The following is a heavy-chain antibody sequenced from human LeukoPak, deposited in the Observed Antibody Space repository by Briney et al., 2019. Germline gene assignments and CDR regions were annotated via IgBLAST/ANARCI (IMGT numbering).Heavy chain of an antibody. J-gene: IGHJ3*02. CDR2: ISTYKGNT. CDR1: GYTFSTYG. V-gene: IGHV1-18*01. Sequence: ASVKVSCNASGYTFSTYGISWVRQAPGQGLEWMGWISTYKGNTNSAQKLQGRVTMTTDKSMSTACMELRSLRSDDTAVYYCARDRHYYDNSGYWGGDAFDIWGQGTMVTVSS. CDR3: ARDRHYYDNSGYWGGDAFDI. D-gene: IGHD3-22*01.